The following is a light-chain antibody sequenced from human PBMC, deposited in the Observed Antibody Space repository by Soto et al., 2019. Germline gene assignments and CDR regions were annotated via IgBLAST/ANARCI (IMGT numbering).Light chain of an antibody. J-gene: IGLJ3*02. CDR2: YDS. CDR1: NIGSKS. CDR3: QVWDSSTDHRV. V-gene: IGLV3-21*04. Sequence: GPGKTARITCGGNNIGSKSVHWYQQKPGQAPVVVIYYDSDRPSGIPERFSGSNSGNTATLTIGRVEAGDEADYYCQVWDSSTDHRVFGGGTKLTVL.